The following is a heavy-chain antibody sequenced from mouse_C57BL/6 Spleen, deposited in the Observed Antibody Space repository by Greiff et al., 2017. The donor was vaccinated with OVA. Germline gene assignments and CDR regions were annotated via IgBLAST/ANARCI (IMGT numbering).Heavy chain of an antibody. CDR2: IYPGSGST. V-gene: IGHV1-55*01. CDR1: GYTFTSYW. J-gene: IGHJ4*01. D-gene: IGHD1-3*01. Sequence: VQLQQPGAELVKPGASVKMSCKASGYTFTSYWITWVKQRPGQGLAWIGDIYPGSGSTNYNEKFKSKATLTVDTSSSTAYMQLSSLTSEDSAVYYCARKGEAPEAMDYWGQGTSVTVSS. CDR3: ARKGEAPEAMDY.